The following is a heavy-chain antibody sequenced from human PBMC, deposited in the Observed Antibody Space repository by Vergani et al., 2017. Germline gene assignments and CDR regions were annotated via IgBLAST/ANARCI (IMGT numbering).Heavy chain of an antibody. CDR3: ARVGCRSIWDIVVVVAATDSAFDM. CDR2: INPNSGGT. V-gene: IGHV1-2*02. J-gene: IGHJ3*02. Sequence: QVQLVQSGAEVKKPGASVTVSCKASGYTFTGYYMHWVRQAPGQGLEWMGWINPNSGGTNYAQKFQGRVTMTRNTSISTAYMELSRLRSDDTAVYYCARVGCRSIWDIVVVVAATDSAFDMWGQGTMVTVSS. D-gene: IGHD2-15*01. CDR1: GYTFTGYY.